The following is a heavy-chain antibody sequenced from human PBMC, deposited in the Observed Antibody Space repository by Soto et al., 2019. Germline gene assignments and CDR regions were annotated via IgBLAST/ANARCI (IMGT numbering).Heavy chain of an antibody. V-gene: IGHV4-59*08. D-gene: IGHD6-6*01. CDR3: ARRNSSSKSPSFDY. J-gene: IGHJ4*02. Sequence: SETLSLTCTVSGGSISSYYWSWIRQPPGKGLEWIGYIYYSGSTNYNPSLKSRVTISVDTSKNQFSLKLSSVTAADTAVYYCARRNSSSKSPSFDYWGQGTLVTVSS. CDR2: IYYSGST. CDR1: GGSISSYY.